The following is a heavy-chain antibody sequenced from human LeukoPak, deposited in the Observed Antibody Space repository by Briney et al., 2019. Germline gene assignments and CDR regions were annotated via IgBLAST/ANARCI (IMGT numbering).Heavy chain of an antibody. CDR1: GFMFGRFA. CDR2: ISATGGTT. CDR3: AKSGYNRFDY. V-gene: IGHV3-23*01. J-gene: IGHJ4*02. D-gene: IGHD5-24*01. Sequence: GGTLRLSCAASGFMFGRFAVSWVRQAPGKGLEWVAAISATGGTTYYADSVRGRFTVSRDNSENTLYLQLNSLRAEDTAVYYCAKSGYNRFDYWGQGTRVTVSS.